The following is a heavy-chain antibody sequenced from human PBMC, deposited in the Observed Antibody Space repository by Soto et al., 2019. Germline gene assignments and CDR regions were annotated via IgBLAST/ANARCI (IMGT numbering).Heavy chain of an antibody. Sequence: GGSLRLSCGASGFAFSSYWMHWVRQAPGKGLVWVSRINGDGSSTNYADSVKGRFTISRDNAKNTLYLQMNSLRAEDTAVYYCARDPTTGDWFDAWGQGTLVTVSS. CDR1: GFAFSSYW. D-gene: IGHD4-17*01. CDR3: ARDPTTGDWFDA. J-gene: IGHJ5*02. CDR2: INGDGSST. V-gene: IGHV3-74*01.